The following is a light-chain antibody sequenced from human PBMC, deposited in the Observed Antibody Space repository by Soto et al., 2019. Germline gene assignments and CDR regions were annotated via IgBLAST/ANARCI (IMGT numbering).Light chain of an antibody. Sequence: DIQMTQFPSSLSASVGDRVTITCRASQDISNYLAWYQQKPGKVPKLLIYAASTLQSGVPSRFSGRGSGTDFTLTISGLQPEDVATYYCQKYNSAPRTFGQGTKVEI. CDR1: QDISNY. V-gene: IGKV1-27*01. CDR3: QKYNSAPRT. CDR2: AAS. J-gene: IGKJ1*01.